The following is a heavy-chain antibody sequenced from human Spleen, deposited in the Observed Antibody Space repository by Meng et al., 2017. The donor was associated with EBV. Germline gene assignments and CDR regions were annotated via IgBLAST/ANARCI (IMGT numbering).Heavy chain of an antibody. CDR1: CCTIHSYRYS. J-gene: IGHJ4*02. Sequence: QPQEAGPGHVNPCETLAPTCAVSCCTIHSYRYSWAPIPPAPGKGLEWISRFYYSGSSYYSPVLKSRVTISVDTSKNQFSLKLTSVTGADKAVYCCATYRHYFIWGTYRYFDYWGQGTLVTVSS. V-gene: IGHV4-39*01. CDR3: ATYRHYFIWGTYRYFDY. D-gene: IGHD3-16*02. CDR2: FYYSGSS.